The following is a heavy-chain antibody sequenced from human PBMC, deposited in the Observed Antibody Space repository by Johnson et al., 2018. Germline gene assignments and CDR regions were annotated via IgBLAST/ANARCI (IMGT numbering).Heavy chain of an antibody. Sequence: QVQLVESGGGVVQPGRSLRLSCAASGFTFSSYAMHWVRQAPGKGLEWVAVISYDGSNKYYADSVKGRFTISRDNSKNTLYLQMSSLRAEDTAVYYCSRAISPVVVTAIKAFDSWGQGTMVTVSS. V-gene: IGHV3-30-3*01. CDR1: GFTFSSYA. D-gene: IGHD2-21*02. CDR2: ISYDGSNK. CDR3: SRAISPVVVTAIKAFDS. J-gene: IGHJ3*02.